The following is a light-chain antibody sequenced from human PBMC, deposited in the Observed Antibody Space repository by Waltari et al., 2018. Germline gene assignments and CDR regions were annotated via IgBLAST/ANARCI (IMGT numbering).Light chain of an antibody. V-gene: IGLV1-36*01. CDR1: GSNIGRNP. J-gene: IGLJ2*01. CDR2: YDS. Sequence: QSVLTQPPSVSEVPRQTVTISCSGSGSNIGRNPVNWYRQVPGKTPKLVVYYDSLLPSGVSDRLSGSKSGTTASLAISGLQPEDEADYYCAVWDDSLNAVLFGGGTKLTVL. CDR3: AVWDDSLNAVL.